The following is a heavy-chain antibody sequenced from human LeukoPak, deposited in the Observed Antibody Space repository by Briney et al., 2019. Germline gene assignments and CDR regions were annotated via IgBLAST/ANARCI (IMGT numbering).Heavy chain of an antibody. V-gene: IGHV3-11*01. J-gene: IGHJ4*02. CDR3: ARPASYYYDSTLGY. CDR1: GFTFSDYY. CDR2: ISSSGSTI. Sequence: GGSLRLSCAASGFTFSDYYMSWIRQAPGKGLEWVSYISSSGSTIYYADSVKGRFTISRDNAKNSLYLQMNSLRAEDTAVYYCARPASYYYDSTLGYWGQGTLVTVSS. D-gene: IGHD3-22*01.